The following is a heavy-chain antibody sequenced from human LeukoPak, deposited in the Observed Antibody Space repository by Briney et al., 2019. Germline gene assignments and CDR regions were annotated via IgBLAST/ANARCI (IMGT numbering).Heavy chain of an antibody. D-gene: IGHD5-18*01. CDR1: SGSISGYY. Sequence: SETLSLTCTVSSGSISGYYWSWIRQPPGKGLEWIGYIYYSGSTKYNPSLKSRVTISVDASKNQFSLRLSSLTAADTAVYYCARGALDTKTRFDYWGQGTLVTVSS. V-gene: IGHV4-59*01. J-gene: IGHJ4*02. CDR3: ARGALDTKTRFDY. CDR2: IYYSGST.